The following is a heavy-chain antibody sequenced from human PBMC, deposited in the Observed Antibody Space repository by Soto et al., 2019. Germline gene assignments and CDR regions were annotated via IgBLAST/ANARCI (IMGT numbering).Heavy chain of an antibody. CDR2: IYWNDDK. CDR1: GFSLSTSGVG. J-gene: IGHJ4*02. Sequence: QITLKESGPTLVKPTQTLTLTCTFSGFSLSTSGVGVGWIRQPPGKALEWLALIYWNDDKRYSPSLKSRLTITKDTSKNQVVLTMTNMDPVDTATYYCAHRPDSLLWFGVDYFDYWGQGTLVTVSS. V-gene: IGHV2-5*01. CDR3: AHRPDSLLWFGVDYFDY. D-gene: IGHD3-10*01.